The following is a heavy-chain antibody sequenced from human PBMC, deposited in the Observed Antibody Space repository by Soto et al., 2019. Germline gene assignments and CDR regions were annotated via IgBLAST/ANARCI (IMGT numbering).Heavy chain of an antibody. Sequence: PGGSLRLSCAASGFTFSSYGMHWVRQAPGKGLEWVAVISYDGSNKYYADSVKGRFTISGDNSKNTLYLQMNSLRAEDTAVYYCAKVREEGSGWYFYYYGMDVWGQGTTVTVSS. CDR2: ISYDGSNK. V-gene: IGHV3-30*18. D-gene: IGHD6-19*01. CDR1: GFTFSSYG. CDR3: AKVREEGSGWYFYYYGMDV. J-gene: IGHJ6*02.